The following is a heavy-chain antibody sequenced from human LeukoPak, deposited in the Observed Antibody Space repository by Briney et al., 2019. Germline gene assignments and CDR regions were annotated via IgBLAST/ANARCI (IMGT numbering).Heavy chain of an antibody. V-gene: IGHV3-21*01. CDR3: ARDPRSELRYFDWLLNPYFDY. CDR1: GFTFSSYS. Sequence: SGGSLRLSCAASGFTFSSYSMNWVRQAPGKWLEWVSSISSSSSYIYYADSVKGRFTISRDNAKNSLYLQMNSLRAEDTAVYYCARDPRSELRYFDWLLNPYFDYWGQGTLVTVSS. CDR2: ISSSSSYI. J-gene: IGHJ4*02. D-gene: IGHD3-9*01.